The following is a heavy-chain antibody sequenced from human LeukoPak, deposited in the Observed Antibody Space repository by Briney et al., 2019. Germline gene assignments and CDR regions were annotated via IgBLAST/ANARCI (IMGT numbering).Heavy chain of an antibody. V-gene: IGHV1-46*01. Sequence: WASVKVSCKASGYTFTSYYMHWVRQAPGQGLEWMGIINPSGGSTSYAQKFQGRVTMTRDTSTSTVYMELSSLRSEDTAVYYCARGIRRDYGDYSRPFDYWGQGTLVTVSS. J-gene: IGHJ4*02. CDR1: GYTFTSYY. CDR2: INPSGGST. D-gene: IGHD4-17*01. CDR3: ARGIRRDYGDYSRPFDY.